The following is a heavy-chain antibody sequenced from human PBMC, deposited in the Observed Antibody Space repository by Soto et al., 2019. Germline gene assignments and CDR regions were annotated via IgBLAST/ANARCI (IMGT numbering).Heavy chain of an antibody. J-gene: IGHJ5*02. Sequence: PSETLSLTCAVYGGSFSGYYWSWIRQPPGKGLEWIGEINHSGSTNYNPSLKSRVTTSVDTSKNQFSLKLSSVTAADTAVYYCARGGRYFDWLLTGWFDPWGQGTLVTVSS. D-gene: IGHD3-9*01. CDR2: INHSGST. CDR1: GGSFSGYY. CDR3: ARGGRYFDWLLTGWFDP. V-gene: IGHV4-34*01.